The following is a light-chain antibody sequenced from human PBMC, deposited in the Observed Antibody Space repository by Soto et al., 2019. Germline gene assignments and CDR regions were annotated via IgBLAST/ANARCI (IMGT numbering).Light chain of an antibody. J-gene: IGKJ5*01. Sequence: EIVLTQSPATLSLSPGERATLSCRASQSVSSYLAWYQQKPGQAPRLLIYDASNRATGIPARFSGSGSGTDFTLTISRLGPEDFAVYYCQQRSNWITFGQGTRLGIE. CDR1: QSVSSY. V-gene: IGKV3-11*01. CDR3: QQRSNWIT. CDR2: DAS.